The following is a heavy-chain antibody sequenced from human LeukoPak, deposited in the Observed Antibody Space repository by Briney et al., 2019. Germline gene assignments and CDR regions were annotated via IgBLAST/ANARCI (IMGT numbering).Heavy chain of an antibody. J-gene: IGHJ4*02. CDR3: AKDGRRLGELSHLFDY. CDR2: ISGSGGST. D-gene: IGHD3-16*02. V-gene: IGHV3-23*01. Sequence: PGGSLRLSCAASGFSFWSYGMSWVRQAPGKGLEWVSAISGSGGSTYYADSVKGRFTISRDNSKNTLYQQMNSLRAEDTAVYYCAKDGRRLGELSHLFDYWGQGTLVTVSS. CDR1: GFSFWSYG.